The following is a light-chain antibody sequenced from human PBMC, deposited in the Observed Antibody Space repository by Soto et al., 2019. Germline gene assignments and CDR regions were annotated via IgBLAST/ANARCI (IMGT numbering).Light chain of an antibody. J-gene: IGLJ3*02. V-gene: IGLV2-8*01. Sequence: QSVLTQPPSASESPGQSVTISCTGTSSDVGGYNYVSWYQQYPGRAPKLMIYEVTKRPSGVPDRFSGSKSGNTASLTVSGPQAKNEANYSGSPYAPRNNFYFVFGGGTK. CDR3: SPYAPRNNFYFV. CDR1: SSDVGGYNY. CDR2: EVT.